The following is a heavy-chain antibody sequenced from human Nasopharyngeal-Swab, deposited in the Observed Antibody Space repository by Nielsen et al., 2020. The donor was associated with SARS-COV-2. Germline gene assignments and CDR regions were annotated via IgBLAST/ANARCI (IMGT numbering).Heavy chain of an antibody. Sequence: SQTLSLTCGVYGGSVSGYYRNWIRQPPGKGLEWIGEINNSGRTHYNASLKSRVTISLDTSQKQISLKLTPVTAADTAVYYWAEKGYISSWYVYWGPGTLVTVSS. J-gene: IGHJ4*02. V-gene: IGHV4-34*01. CDR2: INNSGRT. CDR3: AEKGYISSWYVY. D-gene: IGHD6-13*01. CDR1: GGSVSGYY.